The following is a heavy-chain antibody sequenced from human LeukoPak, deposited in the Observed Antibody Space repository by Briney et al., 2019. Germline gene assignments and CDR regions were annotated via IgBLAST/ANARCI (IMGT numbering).Heavy chain of an antibody. V-gene: IGHV3-48*02. D-gene: IGHD5-18*01. CDR2: ISSTGDTI. CDR1: GFTFDDYA. J-gene: IGHJ4*02. Sequence: PGGSLRLSCAASGFTFDDYAMHWVRQAPGKGLEWVSYISSTGDTIYYADSVKGRFTISRDNARESVYLQMNSLRDEDTAVYYCARAVGYSYGYIYPNFDYWGQGTLVTVSS. CDR3: ARAVGYSYGYIYPNFDY.